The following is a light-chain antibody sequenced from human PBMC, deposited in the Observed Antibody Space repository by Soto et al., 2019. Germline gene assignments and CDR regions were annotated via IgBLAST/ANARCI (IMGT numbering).Light chain of an antibody. CDR3: QQYNSYSYT. Sequence: DXQMXQSPSTXSAXXXXXVTXXXXASQSISSWLAWYQQKPGKAPKLLIYDASSLESGVPSRFSGSGSGTEFTLTISSLQPDDFATYYCQQYNSYSYTFGQGTKLEIK. J-gene: IGKJ2*01. CDR1: QSISSW. CDR2: DAS. V-gene: IGKV1-5*01.